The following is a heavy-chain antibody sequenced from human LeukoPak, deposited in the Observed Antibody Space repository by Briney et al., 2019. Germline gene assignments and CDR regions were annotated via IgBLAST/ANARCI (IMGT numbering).Heavy chain of an antibody. CDR1: GGSIRGGPYH. CDR3: ARADCSTTCYYFDD. V-gene: IGHV4-31*11. CDR2: IHYSGTT. J-gene: IGHJ4*02. D-gene: IGHD2-2*01. Sequence: SQTLSLTCAVSGGSIRGGPYHWSWIRQHPGKGLEWIGYIHYSGTTYYNPSLKSRVTISVDTSNNQFSLKLSSVSAADTAVYYCARADCSTTCYYFDDWGRGTLVTASS.